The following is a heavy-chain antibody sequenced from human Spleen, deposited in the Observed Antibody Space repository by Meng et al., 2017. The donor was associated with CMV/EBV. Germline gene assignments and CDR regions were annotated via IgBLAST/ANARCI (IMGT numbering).Heavy chain of an antibody. V-gene: IGHV1-69*10. J-gene: IGHJ4*02. CDR3: ARGVLTNVRGEGPDY. Sequence: SVKVSCKASGGTFNNFALSYFRQAPGQGLEWVGGIITMLGMTNYAQKFQGRVTMTRDTSTSTVYVELNSLRSEDTAVYYCARGVLTNVRGEGPDYWGQGTPVTVSS. CDR1: GGTFNNFA. CDR2: IITMLGMT. D-gene: IGHD3-16*01.